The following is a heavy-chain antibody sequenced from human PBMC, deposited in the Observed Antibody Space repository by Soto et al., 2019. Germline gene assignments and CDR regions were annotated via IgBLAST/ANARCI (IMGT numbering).Heavy chain of an antibody. CDR2: IYSGGST. D-gene: IGHD3-22*01. CDR1: GFTVSSNY. CDR3: ARSTPYFYDSSGYYPI. Sequence: PGGSLRLSCAASGFTVSSNYMSWVRQAPGKGLEWVSVIYSGGSTYYADSVKGRFIISRDNAKNLLYLQMNSLRADDTAVYYCARSTPYFYDSSGYYPIWGQGTMVTVSS. V-gene: IGHV3-53*01. J-gene: IGHJ3*02.